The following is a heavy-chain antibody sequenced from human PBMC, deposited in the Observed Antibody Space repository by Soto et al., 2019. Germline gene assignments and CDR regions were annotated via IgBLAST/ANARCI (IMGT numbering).Heavy chain of an antibody. D-gene: IGHD6-25*01. V-gene: IGHV3-9*01. CDR3: AKDMTIAALGGMDV. CDR1: GFTFDDYA. Sequence: GGSLRLSCAASGFTFDDYAMHWVRQSPGKGLEWVSGISWNSGSIGYADSVKGRFTISRDNAKNSLYLQMNSLRAEDTAFYYCAKDMTIAALGGMDVWGHGTTVTVSS. CDR2: ISWNSGSI. J-gene: IGHJ6*02.